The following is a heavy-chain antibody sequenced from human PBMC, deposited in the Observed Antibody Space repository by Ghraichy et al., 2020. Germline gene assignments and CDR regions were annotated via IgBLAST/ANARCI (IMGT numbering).Heavy chain of an antibody. D-gene: IGHD6-13*01. Sequence: GSLRLSCAASGFTFRSSAMSWVRQAPGKGLEWVSTISGSGVGGNTYYADSVKGRFTISRDNSKNTVFLQMNSLRPEDTAVYYCATIAALHSWGQGTLVTVSS. J-gene: IGHJ4*02. CDR1: GFTFRSSA. V-gene: IGHV3-23*01. CDR3: ATIAALHS. CDR2: ISGSGVGGNT.